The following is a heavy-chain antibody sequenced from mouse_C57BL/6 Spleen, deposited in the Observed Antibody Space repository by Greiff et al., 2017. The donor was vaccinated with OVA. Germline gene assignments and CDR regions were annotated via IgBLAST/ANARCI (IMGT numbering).Heavy chain of an antibody. V-gene: IGHV5-6*01. CDR1: GFTFSSYG. CDR2: ISSGGSYT. CDR3: ARHVPSSNFDY. J-gene: IGHJ2*01. Sequence: EVQLVESGGDLVKPGGSLKLSCAASGFTFSSYGMSWVRQTPDKRLEWVATISSGGSYTYYPDSVKGRFTISRDNAKNTLYLQMSSLKSEDTAMYYCARHVPSSNFDYWGQGTTLTVSS.